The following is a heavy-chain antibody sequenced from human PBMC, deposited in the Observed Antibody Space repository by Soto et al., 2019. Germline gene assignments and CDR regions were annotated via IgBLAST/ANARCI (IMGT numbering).Heavy chain of an antibody. J-gene: IGHJ4*02. V-gene: IGHV1-69*01. CDR2: IIAIFGTA. Sequence: QVQLVQSGAGVKKPGSSVKVSCTASGFTFSSYAISWVRQAPGKGLEWMGGIIAIFGTANYAQKLQGRVTITADESTSTDYMEMSSLRAEDTAVYYCASEGRGKEMAKSAFDYWGQGTMVTVSS. D-gene: IGHD5-12*01. CDR3: ASEGRGKEMAKSAFDY. CDR1: GFTFSSYA.